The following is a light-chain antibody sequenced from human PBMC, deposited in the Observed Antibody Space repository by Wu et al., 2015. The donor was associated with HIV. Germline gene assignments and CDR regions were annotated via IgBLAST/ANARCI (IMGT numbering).Light chain of an antibody. CDR3: QQYNTGAGT. CDR2: GAS. J-gene: IGKJ1*01. Sequence: EIVLTQSPGTLSLSPGERATLSCRASQSVSSSYLAWYQQKPGQAPRLLIYGASSRATGIPDRFSGSGSGAEFTLTINSLQSEDFAIYYCQQYNTGAGTFGQGTKVEI. V-gene: IGKV3-20*01. CDR1: QSVSSSY.